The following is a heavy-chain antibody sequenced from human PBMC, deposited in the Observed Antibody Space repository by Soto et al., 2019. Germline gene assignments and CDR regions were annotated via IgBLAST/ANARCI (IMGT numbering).Heavy chain of an antibody. CDR3: ASEKTSYGMDV. CDR1: GYTFTSYD. V-gene: IGHV1-8*01. J-gene: IGHJ6*02. CDR2: MNPNSGNK. Sequence: QVQLVQSGAELEKPWASVKVSCTASGYTFTSYDINWVRQATGQGREWMGWMNPNSGNKGYAKKFQGRVTMTRNTSISTAYMELSSLRSEDTAVYYCASEKTSYGMDVWGQGTTVTVSS.